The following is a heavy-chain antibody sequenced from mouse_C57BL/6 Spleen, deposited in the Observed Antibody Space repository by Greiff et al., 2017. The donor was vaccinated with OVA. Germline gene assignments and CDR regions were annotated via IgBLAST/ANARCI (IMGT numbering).Heavy chain of an antibody. CDR3: ARVPYYGNYEGSMDY. CDR2: IDPSDSET. CDR1: GYTFTSYW. D-gene: IGHD2-10*01. Sequence: QVQLKQPGAELVRPGSSVKLSCKASGYTFTSYWMHWVKQRPIQGLEWIGNIDPSDSETHYNQKFKDKATLTVDKSSSTAYMQLSSLTSEDSAVYYCARVPYYGNYEGSMDYWGQGTSVTVSS. V-gene: IGHV1-52*01. J-gene: IGHJ4*01.